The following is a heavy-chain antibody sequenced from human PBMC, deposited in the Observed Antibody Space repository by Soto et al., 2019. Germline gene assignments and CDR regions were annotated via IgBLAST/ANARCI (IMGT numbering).Heavy chain of an antibody. CDR3: AREDYGDYGGYFDY. J-gene: IGHJ4*02. Sequence: QLQLQESGSGLVKPSQTLSLTCTVSGGSIRTGGYSWSWIRQPPGKGLEWIGNTYHSGTPYYNPALKRRVTIAVDGSKNQFSLKVSSVTAADTAVYYCAREDYGDYGGYFDYWGQGSLVTVSS. D-gene: IGHD4-17*01. CDR2: TYHSGTP. V-gene: IGHV4-30-2*01. CDR1: GGSIRTGGYS.